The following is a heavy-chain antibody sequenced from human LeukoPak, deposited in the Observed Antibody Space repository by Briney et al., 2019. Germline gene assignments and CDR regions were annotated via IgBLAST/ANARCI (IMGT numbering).Heavy chain of an antibody. CDR1: GYSISNGYY. V-gene: IGHV4-38-2*02. CDR2: IYHRGST. Sequence: SETLSLTCTVSGYSISNGYYWGWIRQPPGKGLEWVGSIYHRGSTYYNPSLRSRVTISLDRSKKKFSLKLTSVTAADTAVYYCARLGYRYNWFDPWGQGTLVTVSS. J-gene: IGHJ5*02. CDR3: ARLGYRYNWFDP. D-gene: IGHD5-12*01.